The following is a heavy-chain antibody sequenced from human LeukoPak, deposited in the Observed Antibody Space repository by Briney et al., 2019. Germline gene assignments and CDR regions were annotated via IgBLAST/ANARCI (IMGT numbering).Heavy chain of an antibody. CDR3: ARDNDILTGYYKRENWFDP. CDR1: GASISSGIYY. V-gene: IGHV4-61*02. Sequence: SETLSLTCTVSGASISSGIYYWTWIRQPAGKGQEWIGRIFTSGSTNYNPSLKSRVTMSVDTSKNQFSLKLSSVTAADTAVYYCARDNDILTGYYKRENWFDPWGQGTLVTVSS. D-gene: IGHD3-9*01. J-gene: IGHJ5*02. CDR2: IFTSGST.